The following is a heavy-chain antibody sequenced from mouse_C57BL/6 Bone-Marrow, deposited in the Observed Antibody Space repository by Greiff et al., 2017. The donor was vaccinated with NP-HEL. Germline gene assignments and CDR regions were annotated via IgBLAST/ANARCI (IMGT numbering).Heavy chain of an antibody. CDR3: TGEGTHFDY. Sequence: EVMLVESGGGLVQPGGSMKLSCVASGFTFSNYWMNWVRQSPEKGLEWVAQIRLKSDNYATHYAESVKGRFTISRDDYKSSVYLQMDNLRAEDTGIYYCTGEGTHFDYWGQGTTLTVSS. J-gene: IGHJ2*01. V-gene: IGHV6-3*01. CDR1: GFTFSNYW. CDR2: IRLKSDNYAT. D-gene: IGHD3-3*01.